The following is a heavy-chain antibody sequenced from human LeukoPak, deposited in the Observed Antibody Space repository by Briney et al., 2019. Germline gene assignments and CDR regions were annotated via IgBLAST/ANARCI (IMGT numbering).Heavy chain of an antibody. J-gene: IGHJ4*02. V-gene: IGHV3-11*01. Sequence: GGSLRLSCAASGFTFSDYYMSWIRQAPGKGLEWVSYISSSGSTIYYADSVKGRFTISRDNAKNSLYLQMNSLRAEDTAVYYCARDGSPEWELHYYFDYWGQGTLVTVSS. CDR1: GFTFSDYY. CDR2: ISSSGSTI. CDR3: ARDGSPEWELHYYFDY. D-gene: IGHD1-26*01.